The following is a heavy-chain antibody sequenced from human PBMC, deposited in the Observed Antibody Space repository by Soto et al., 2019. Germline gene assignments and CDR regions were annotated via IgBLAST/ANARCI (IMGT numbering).Heavy chain of an antibody. J-gene: IGHJ6*02. Sequence: GGSLRLSCTASGFTFGDYAMSWVRQAPGKGPEWVGFIRSKAYGGTTEYAASVKGRFTISRDDSKSIAYLQMNSLKTEDTAVYYCTRAMVRGVIIPYYYYGMDVWGQGTTVTVSS. V-gene: IGHV3-49*04. CDR1: GFTFGDYA. CDR3: TRAMVRGVIIPYYYYGMDV. CDR2: IRSKAYGGTT. D-gene: IGHD3-10*01.